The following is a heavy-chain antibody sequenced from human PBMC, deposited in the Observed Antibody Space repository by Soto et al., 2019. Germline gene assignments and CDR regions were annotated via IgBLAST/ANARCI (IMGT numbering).Heavy chain of an antibody. CDR2: IWYDGSNK. CDR3: ARDGDLTMVRGDSYYGMDV. Sequence: QVQLVESGGGVVQPGRSLRLSCVASGFSLSDYGMHWVRQAPGKGLEWVAAIWYDGSNKYYGDSVKGRLTISRDNSKNTLYLQMNSLRAEDSALYYCARDGDLTMVRGDSYYGMDVWGQGDTVTVSS. D-gene: IGHD3-10*01. CDR1: GFSLSDYG. J-gene: IGHJ6*02. V-gene: IGHV3-33*01.